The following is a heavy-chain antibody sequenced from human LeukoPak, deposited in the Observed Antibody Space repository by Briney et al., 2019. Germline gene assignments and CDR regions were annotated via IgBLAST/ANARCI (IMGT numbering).Heavy chain of an antibody. J-gene: IGHJ4*02. CDR1: GFTVSRNY. D-gene: IGHD3-16*02. CDR2: IYSGGST. CDR3: ARGAGEVNVWGSFRLGGFDY. Sequence: GGSLRLSCAASGFTVSRNYMTWVRQAPVKGLKWVSVIYSGGSTYYADSVKGRFTISRDNSKNTLYLQMNSLRAEDTAVYYCARGAGEVNVWGSFRLGGFDYWGQGTLVTVSS. V-gene: IGHV3-53*01.